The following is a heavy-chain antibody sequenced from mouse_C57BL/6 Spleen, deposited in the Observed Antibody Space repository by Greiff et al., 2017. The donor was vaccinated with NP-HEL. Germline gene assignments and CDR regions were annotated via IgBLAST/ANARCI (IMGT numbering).Heavy chain of an antibody. J-gene: IGHJ3*01. CDR2: INPNNGGT. CDR1: GYTFTDYY. Sequence: EVQLQQSGPELVKPGASVKISCKASGYTFTDYYMNWVKQSHGKSLEWIGDINPNNGGTSYNQKFKGKATLTVDKSSSTAYMELRSLTSEDSAVYYCARSTDWDEGGRFAYWGQGTPVTVSA. CDR3: ARSTDWDEGGRFAY. V-gene: IGHV1-26*01. D-gene: IGHD4-1*01.